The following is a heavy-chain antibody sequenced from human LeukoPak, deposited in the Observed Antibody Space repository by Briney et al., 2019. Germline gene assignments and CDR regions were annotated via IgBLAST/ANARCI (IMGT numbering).Heavy chain of an antibody. CDR1: GGSISSYY. V-gene: IGHV4-59*08. CDR2: IYYSGST. D-gene: IGHD6-13*01. Sequence: SETLSLTCTVSGGSISSYYWSWIRQPPGKGLEWIGYIYYSGSTNYNPSLKSRVTISVDTSKNQFSLKLSSVTAADTAVYYCARVRAAAVKKGVYFDYWGQGTLVTVSS. J-gene: IGHJ4*02. CDR3: ARVRAAAVKKGVYFDY.